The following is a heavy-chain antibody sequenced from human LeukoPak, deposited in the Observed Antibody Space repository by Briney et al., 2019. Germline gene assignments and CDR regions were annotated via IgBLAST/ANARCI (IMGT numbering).Heavy chain of an antibody. CDR2: VDPEDGET. CDR3: AYYGSGSYFY. D-gene: IGHD3-10*01. Sequence: ASVKVSCKASGGTFSSYAISWVRQAPGQGLEWMGLVDPEDGETIYAEKLQGRVTITADTSTDTAYMELSSLRSEDTAVYYCAYYGSGSYFYWGQGTLVTVSS. CDR1: GGTFSSYA. J-gene: IGHJ4*02. V-gene: IGHV1-69-2*01.